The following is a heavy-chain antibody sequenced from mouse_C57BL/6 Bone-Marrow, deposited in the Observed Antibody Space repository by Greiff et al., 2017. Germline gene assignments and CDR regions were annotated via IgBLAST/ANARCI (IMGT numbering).Heavy chain of an antibody. CDR3: AFTTVVALHWYFDV. CDR1: GYTFTSYW. J-gene: IGHJ1*03. V-gene: IGHV1-69*01. CDR2: IDPSDSYT. Sequence: QVQLQQPGAELVMPGASVKLSCKASGYTFTSYWMNWVKQRPGQGLEWIGEIDPSDSYTNYNQKFKGKSTLTVAKSYSQAYMPLRTLTSDDSAVYYCAFTTVVALHWYFDVWGTGTTVTVPS. D-gene: IGHD1-1*01.